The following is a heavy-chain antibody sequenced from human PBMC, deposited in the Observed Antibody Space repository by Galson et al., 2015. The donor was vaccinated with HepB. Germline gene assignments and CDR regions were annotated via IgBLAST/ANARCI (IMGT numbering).Heavy chain of an antibody. D-gene: IGHD3-10*01. Sequence: SLRLSCAVSGFTFGRYWMHWVRQAPGRGLVWVSRINSDGSDTIYADSVKGRFTTSRDNAKDTLHLQMNSLRADDTAIYYCARRGFGNLGSYFDSWGQGILVTVSS. CDR2: INSDGSDT. CDR3: ARRGFGNLGSYFDS. V-gene: IGHV3-74*01. CDR1: GFTFGRYW. J-gene: IGHJ4*02.